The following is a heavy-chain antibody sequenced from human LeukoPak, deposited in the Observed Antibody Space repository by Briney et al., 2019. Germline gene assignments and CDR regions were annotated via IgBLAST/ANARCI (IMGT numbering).Heavy chain of an antibody. V-gene: IGHV4-4*07. J-gene: IGHJ5*02. D-gene: IGHD5-24*01. CDR2: IYTSGST. CDR3: ARSGYNNWLDP. CDR1: GGSISGYF. Sequence: SETLSLTCTVSGGSISGYFWSWIRQPAGKGLEWIGRIYTSGSTYYNPSLKSRLTMSVDTDTSKNQFSLKLSSVTAADTAVYYCARSGYNNWLDPWGQGTLVTASS.